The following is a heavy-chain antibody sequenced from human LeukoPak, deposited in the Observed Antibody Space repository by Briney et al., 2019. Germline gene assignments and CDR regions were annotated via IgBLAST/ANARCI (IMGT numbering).Heavy chain of an antibody. Sequence: ASVKVSRKASGYTFTSYYMHWVRQAPGQGLEWMGIINPSGGSTSYAQKFQGRVTMTRDTSTSTVYMELSSLRSEDTAVYYCARVPRMGYCSGGSCYDYWGQGTLVTVSS. V-gene: IGHV1-46*01. J-gene: IGHJ4*02. CDR3: ARVPRMGYCSGGSCYDY. D-gene: IGHD2-15*01. CDR2: INPSGGST. CDR1: GYTFTSYY.